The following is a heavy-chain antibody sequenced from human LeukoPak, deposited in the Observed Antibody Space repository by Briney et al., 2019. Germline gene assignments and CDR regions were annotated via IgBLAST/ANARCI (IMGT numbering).Heavy chain of an antibody. CDR3: AKDHYWSIDY. CDR2: IKGDGIST. D-gene: IGHD3-3*01. V-gene: IGHV3-74*01. Sequence: GGSLRLSCAASGFDFSSNWMHWVRHAPGQGLVRVSRIKGDGISTNYADSVKGRFTISRDIAKNTLYLQMNSLRAEDTSVYYCAKDHYWSIDYWGRGTLVTVSS. J-gene: IGHJ4*02. CDR1: GFDFSSNW.